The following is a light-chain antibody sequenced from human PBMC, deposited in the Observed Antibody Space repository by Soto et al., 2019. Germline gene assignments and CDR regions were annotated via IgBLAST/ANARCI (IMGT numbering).Light chain of an antibody. CDR1: SSDIGTYNY. Sequence: QSVLTQPASVSGSPGQSITISCTGTSSDIGTYNYVSWFQHHPGKAPKLIIFEVSNRPSGVSDRFSGFKSANTAFLTISGVQPEDEADYLCRSYTSIKTVVFGRGTKLTVL. CDR2: EVS. CDR3: RSYTSIKTVV. J-gene: IGLJ2*01. V-gene: IGLV2-14*01.